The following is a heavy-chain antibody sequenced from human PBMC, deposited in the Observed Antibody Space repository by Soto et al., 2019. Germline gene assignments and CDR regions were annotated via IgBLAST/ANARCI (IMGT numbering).Heavy chain of an antibody. CDR2: INWSAEST. V-gene: IGHV3-20*04. Sequence: AHLVESGGGVVRPGGSLRLSCGASGFTFDDDGMNWVRQSPEKGLEWIAFINWSAESTRDGDSVKGRFTNSSANAKNSLFLQMNRRRVEATPLYYCARNRRGGGYYFDSWGQGTLVTFSS. CDR3: ARNRRGGGYYFDS. CDR1: GFTFDDDG. J-gene: IGHJ4*02.